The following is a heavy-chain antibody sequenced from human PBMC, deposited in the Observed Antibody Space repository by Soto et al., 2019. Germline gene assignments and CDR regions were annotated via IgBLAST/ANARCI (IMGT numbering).Heavy chain of an antibody. CDR1: GGSISSDVYS. CDR3: ARKVGATPEYYFDY. V-gene: IGHV4-30-2*01. Sequence: QLQLQESGSGLVKPSQTLSLTCAVSGGSISSDVYSWSWIRQPPGKGLEWIGYIYHSGITYYNPSLKSRVTISVDRSKNQFSLKLKSVTAADTAVYYCARKVGATPEYYFDYWGQGTLVTVSS. D-gene: IGHD1-26*01. J-gene: IGHJ4*02. CDR2: IYHSGIT.